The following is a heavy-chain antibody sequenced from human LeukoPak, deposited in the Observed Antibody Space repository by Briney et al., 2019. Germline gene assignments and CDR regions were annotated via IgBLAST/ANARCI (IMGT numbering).Heavy chain of an antibody. CDR3: ARGLDTAMAPFDP. D-gene: IGHD5-18*01. J-gene: IGHJ5*02. V-gene: IGHV1-2*02. CDR2: INPNSGGT. CDR1: GYTFTGYY. Sequence: ASVKVSCEASGYTFTGYYIHWVRQAPGQGLEWMGWINPNSGGTKYAQKFQGRVTMTRDTSTSTVYMELSSLRSEDTAVYYCARGLDTAMAPFDPWGQGTLVTVSS.